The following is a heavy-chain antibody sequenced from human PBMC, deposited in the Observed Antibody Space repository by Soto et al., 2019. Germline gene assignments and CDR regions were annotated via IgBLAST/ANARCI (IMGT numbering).Heavy chain of an antibody. CDR2: ISYDGSNK. CDR3: AKDEGIAVAGTHYYGMDV. V-gene: IGHV3-30*18. Sequence: QVQLVESGGGVVQPGRSLRLSCAASGFTFSSYGMHWVRQAPGKGLEWVAVISYDGSNKYYADSVKGRFTISRDNSKNTLYLKMNSLRAEDTAVYYGAKDEGIAVAGTHYYGMDVWGQGTTVTVSS. J-gene: IGHJ6*02. CDR1: GFTFSSYG. D-gene: IGHD6-19*01.